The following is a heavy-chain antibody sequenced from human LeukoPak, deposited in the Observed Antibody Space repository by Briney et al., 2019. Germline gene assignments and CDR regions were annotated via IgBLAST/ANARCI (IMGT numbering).Heavy chain of an antibody. J-gene: IGHJ5*02. Sequence: ASVKVSCKASGYTFTSYYMHWVRQAPGQGLEWMGIINPSGGSTSYAQKFQGRVTMTRDMSTSTVCMELSSLRSEDTAVYYCAKPYYDFWSGYSNDNWFDPWGQGTLVTVSS. CDR3: AKPYYDFWSGYSNDNWFDP. CDR1: GYTFTSYY. D-gene: IGHD3-3*01. CDR2: INPSGGST. V-gene: IGHV1-46*01.